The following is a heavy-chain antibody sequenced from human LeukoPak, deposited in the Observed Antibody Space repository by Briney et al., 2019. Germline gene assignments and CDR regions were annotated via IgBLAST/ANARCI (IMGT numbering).Heavy chain of an antibody. CDR3: ARDLVTVTKGFDI. CDR2: ISYMGST. CDR1: DDSFSSHY. Sequence: SETLSLTCAVSDDSFSSHYGTWIRQPPGKGLEWIGYISYMGSTNYNPSLKSRVTISIDTSKNQFSLKLSSVTAADTAVYYCARDLVTVTKGFDIWGQGTMVSVSS. V-gene: IGHV4-59*11. J-gene: IGHJ3*02. D-gene: IGHD4-17*01.